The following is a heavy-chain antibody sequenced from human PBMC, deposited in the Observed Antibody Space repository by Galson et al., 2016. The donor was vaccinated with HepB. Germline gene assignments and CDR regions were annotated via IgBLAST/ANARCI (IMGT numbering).Heavy chain of an antibody. J-gene: IGHJ6*02. D-gene: IGHD5-18*01. CDR3: AIARGYTSTYGGGYHYGMDV. CDR1: GFTLSTYS. CDR2: ISSGSSYL. V-gene: IGHV3-21*01. Sequence: SLRLSCAASGFTLSTYSINWVRQAPGKGLEWVASISSGSSYLNYADSVKGRFTISRDNAKNSVYLQMNILRAEDTAVYHCAIARGYTSTYGGGYHYGMDVGGQGTTVTVSS.